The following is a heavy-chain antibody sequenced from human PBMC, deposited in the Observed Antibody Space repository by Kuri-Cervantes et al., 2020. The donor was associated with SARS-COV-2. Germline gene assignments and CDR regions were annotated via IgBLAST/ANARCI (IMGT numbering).Heavy chain of an antibody. D-gene: IGHD6-19*01. J-gene: IGHJ6*03. Sequence: ASVKVSCKASGYTFTSYYMHWVRQAPGQGLEWMGIINPSGGSTSYAQKFQGRVTMTRDTSTSTVYMELSSLRSEDTAVYYCARDGWKQWLSSGVVPLYYYYYMDVWGKGTTVTVSS. CDR3: ARDGWKQWLSSGVVPLYYYYYMDV. CDR2: INPSGGST. V-gene: IGHV1-46*01. CDR1: GYTFTSYY.